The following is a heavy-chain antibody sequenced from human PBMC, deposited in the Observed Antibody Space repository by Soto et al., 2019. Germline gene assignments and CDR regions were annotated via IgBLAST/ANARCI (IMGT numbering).Heavy chain of an antibody. CDR3: ARSLCVDYVHWHFDL. D-gene: IGHD4-17*01. Sequence: QVTLKESGPVLVKPTETLTLTCTVSGFSLRNTRMGVSWIRQSPGKALEWLAHIFSNDAKSYSPSLKSRLAISRNTSKSQVVLTMTNVAPAETATYNSARSLCVDYVHWHFDLWGRGTLVTVTS. V-gene: IGHV2-26*01. J-gene: IGHJ2*01. CDR2: IFSNDAK. CDR1: GFSLRNTRMG.